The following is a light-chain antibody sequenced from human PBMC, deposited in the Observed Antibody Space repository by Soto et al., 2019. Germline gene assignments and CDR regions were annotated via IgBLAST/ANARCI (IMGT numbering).Light chain of an antibody. CDR1: QSVSSN. CDR3: QQRSNWAT. V-gene: IGKV3-15*01. J-gene: IGKJ3*01. Sequence: EIVVTQSPATLSVSPGERATLSCRASQSVSSNLAWYQQKPGQAPSLLIYGASTRATGTPARFSGSGSGTEFTLTISSLEPEDFAVYYCQQRSNWATFGPGTKVDIK. CDR2: GAS.